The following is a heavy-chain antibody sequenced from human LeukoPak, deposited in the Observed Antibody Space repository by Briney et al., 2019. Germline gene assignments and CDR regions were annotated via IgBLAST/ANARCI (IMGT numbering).Heavy chain of an antibody. V-gene: IGHV3-74*01. CDR3: AKEKNWNNDAFDI. CDR1: GFIFSTYW. J-gene: IGHJ3*02. CDR2: INSDGSTT. D-gene: IGHD1/OR15-1a*01. Sequence: GGSLLLSCAASGFIFSTYWLHWVRQAPGKGLVWVSRINSDGSTTNYAASVRGRFTISRNNAKNTLYLQMNSLRAEDTAVYYCAKEKNWNNDAFDIWGQGTMVTVSS.